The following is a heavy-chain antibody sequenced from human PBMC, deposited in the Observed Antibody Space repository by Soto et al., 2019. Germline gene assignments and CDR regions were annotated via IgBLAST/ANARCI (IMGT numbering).Heavy chain of an antibody. CDR1: GFTVSSNY. J-gene: IGHJ4*02. V-gene: IGHV3-66*01. CDR3: ARAPTVTTNFDY. D-gene: IGHD4-17*01. Sequence: EVPLVESGGGMVQPGGSLRLSCAGSGFTVSSNYMSWVRQAPGKGLEWVSIIYSGGTTYYADSVKGRFTISRDNAKNTVYLQMNSLRVEDTAVYYCARAPTVTTNFDYWGQGTLVTVSS. CDR2: IYSGGTT.